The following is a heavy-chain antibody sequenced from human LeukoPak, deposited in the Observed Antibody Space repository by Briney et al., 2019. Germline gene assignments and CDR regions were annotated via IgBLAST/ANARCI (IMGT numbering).Heavy chain of an antibody. V-gene: IGHV3-48*03. CDR1: GFTFSSYE. Sequence: GGSLRLSCVASGFTFSSYEMNWVRQAPGKGLEWVSYISSSADTIYNADSVKGRFTISRDNAENSLYLQMNGLRVEDTAVYYCAREYPDFDYWGQGTLATVSS. J-gene: IGHJ4*02. CDR3: AREYPDFDY. CDR2: ISSSADTI.